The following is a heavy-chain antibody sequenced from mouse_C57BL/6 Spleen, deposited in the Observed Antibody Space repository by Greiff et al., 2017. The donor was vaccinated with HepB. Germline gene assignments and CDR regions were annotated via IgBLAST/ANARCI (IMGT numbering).Heavy chain of an antibody. CDR1: GYAFSSSW. V-gene: IGHV1-82*01. Sequence: VKLMESGPELVKPGASVKISCKASGYAFSSSWMNWVKQRPGKGLEWIGRIYPGDGDTNYNGKFKGKATLTADKSSSTAYVQLSSLTSEDSAVYFCARGDFYYGITYYAMDYWGQGTSVTVSS. CDR3: ARGDFYYGITYYAMDY. CDR2: IYPGDGDT. J-gene: IGHJ4*01. D-gene: IGHD1-1*01.